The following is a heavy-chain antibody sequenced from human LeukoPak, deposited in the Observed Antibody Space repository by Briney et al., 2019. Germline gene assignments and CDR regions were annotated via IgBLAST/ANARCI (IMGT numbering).Heavy chain of an antibody. J-gene: IGHJ6*02. CDR1: GYTFTSYD. V-gene: IGHV1-8*01. CDR3: AMRAWDPGTTWWRNYYYYYGMDV. CDR2: MNPNSGNT. Sequence: EASVKVSCKASGYTFTSYDINWVRQATGQGLEWMGWMNPNSGNTGYAQKFQGRVTMTRNTSISTAYMELSSLRSEDTAVYYCAMRAWDPGTTWWRNYYYYYGMDVWGQGTTVTVSS. D-gene: IGHD1-1*01.